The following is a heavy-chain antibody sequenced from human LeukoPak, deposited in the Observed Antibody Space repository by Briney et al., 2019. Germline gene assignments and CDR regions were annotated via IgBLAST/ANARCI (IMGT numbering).Heavy chain of an antibody. Sequence: GASVKVSCKASGGTFSSYAISWVRQAPGQGLEWMGGIIPIFGTANYAQKFQGGVTITTDESTSTAYMELSSLRSEDTAVYYCARVITGTTDYYYYMDVWGKGTTVTVSS. D-gene: IGHD1-7*01. CDR2: IIPIFGTA. V-gene: IGHV1-69*05. CDR1: GGTFSSYA. CDR3: ARVITGTTDYYYYMDV. J-gene: IGHJ6*03.